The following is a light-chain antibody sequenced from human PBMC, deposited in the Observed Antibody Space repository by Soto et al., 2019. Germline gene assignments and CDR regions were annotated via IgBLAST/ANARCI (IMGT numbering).Light chain of an antibody. J-gene: IGKJ1*01. CDR1: RTLTSD. CDR3: QQTYSVPWT. CDR2: AAS. Sequence: DIQMTQTPSSLSASVGDRVTITCRASRTLTSDINWYHQKPGQAPKFLIYAASSLHSGVPSRFSGSGSGTDFTLTISDLQPEDSATYYCQQTYSVPWTFGQGTKVEV. V-gene: IGKV1-39*01.